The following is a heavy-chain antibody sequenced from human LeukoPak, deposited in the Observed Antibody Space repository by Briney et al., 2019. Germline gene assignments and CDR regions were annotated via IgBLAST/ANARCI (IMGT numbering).Heavy chain of an antibody. D-gene: IGHD1-14*01. Sequence: GGSLRLSCAASGFTFGNSWVHWVRHAPGKGLVWVSLINADGTTTTYADSVKGRFTISRDNARNTVSLQMNSLTIEDTAVYYCVVVVEPPGSGGFDVWGQGTMIAVSS. CDR1: GFTFGNSW. V-gene: IGHV3-74*01. J-gene: IGHJ3*01. CDR3: VVVVEPPGSGGFDV. CDR2: INADGTTT.